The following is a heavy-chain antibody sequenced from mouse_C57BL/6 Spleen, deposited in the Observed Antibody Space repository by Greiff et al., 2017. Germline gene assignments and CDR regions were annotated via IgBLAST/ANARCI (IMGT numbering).Heavy chain of an antibody. V-gene: IGHV1-54*01. J-gene: IGHJ3*01. D-gene: IGHD2-5*01. CDR2: INPGSGGT. CDR3: ARRGYYSNNPFAY. CDR1: GYAFTNYL. Sequence: QVQLQQSGAELVRPGTSVKVSCKASGYAFTNYLIEWVKQRPGQGLEWIGVINPGSGGTNYNEKFKGKATLTADKSSSTAYMQLSSLTSEDSAVYFCARRGYYSNNPFAYWGQGTLVTVSA.